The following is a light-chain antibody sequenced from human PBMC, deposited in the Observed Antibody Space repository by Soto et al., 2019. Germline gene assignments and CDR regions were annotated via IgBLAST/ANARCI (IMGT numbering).Light chain of an antibody. J-gene: IGKJ5*01. CDR1: QRVSGGY. CDR3: QQYGSSPRVT. CDR2: GVS. V-gene: IGKV3-20*01. Sequence: EIVLTQSPDTLSLSPGERATLSCRASQRVSGGYLAWYQQKPGQAPRLLIYGVSSRATGIPDRFSGSGSGTDFTLTISRLEPEDFAVYFCQQYGSSPRVTFGHGTRLEIK.